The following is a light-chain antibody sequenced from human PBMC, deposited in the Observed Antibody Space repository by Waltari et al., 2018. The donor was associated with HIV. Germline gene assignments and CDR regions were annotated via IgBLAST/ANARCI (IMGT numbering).Light chain of an antibody. CDR1: QSIDDK. J-gene: IGKJ1*01. Sequence: ETVMTQSPGTLSASPGETVTPSCTASQSIDDKLAWYQQKPGQSPRLLIYAASTGATSVPGRFSGSGSGTQFTLTIRNLQSEDSAVYYCQQYKNWPPLTFGQGTKVEIK. V-gene: IGKV3-15*01. CDR2: AAS. CDR3: QQYKNWPPLT.